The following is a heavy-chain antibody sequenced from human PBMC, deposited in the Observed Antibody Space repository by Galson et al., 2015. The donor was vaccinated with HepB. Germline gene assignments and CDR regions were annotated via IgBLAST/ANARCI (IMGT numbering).Heavy chain of an antibody. CDR2: INAGSGNT. J-gene: IGHJ4*02. V-gene: IGHV1-3*01. Sequence: SVKVSCKASGYTFTSYAMHWVRQAPGQRLEWMGWINAGSGNTKYSQKFQGRVTITRDTSASTAYMELSSLRSEDTAVYYCARMLSGSNSFDYWGQGTLVTVSS. CDR3: ARMLSGSNSFDY. D-gene: IGHD1-26*01. CDR1: GYTFTSYA.